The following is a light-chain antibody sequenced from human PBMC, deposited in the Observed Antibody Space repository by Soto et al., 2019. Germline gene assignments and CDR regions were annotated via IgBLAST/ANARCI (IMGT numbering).Light chain of an antibody. CDR2: DVS. CDR1: SSDVGGYNY. Sequence: QSALTQPASVSGSPGQSITISCTGTSSDVGGYNYVSWYQQHPGKAPKLMIYDVSNRPSGVSNRFSGYKSGNTASLTISGLQAEDEADDYCSSYTSSSTLEVVFGGGTKVTVL. CDR3: SSYTSSSTLEVV. J-gene: IGLJ2*01. V-gene: IGLV2-14*01.